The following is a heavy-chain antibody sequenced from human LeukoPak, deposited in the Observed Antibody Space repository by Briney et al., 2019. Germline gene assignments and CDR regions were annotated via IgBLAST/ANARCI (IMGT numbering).Heavy chain of an antibody. V-gene: IGHV4-59*08. Sequence: SETLSLTCTVSGGSITSYYWSWIRQPPGKGLEWIGYIYYSGSTNYNPSLKSRVTISVDTSKNQFSLKLSSVTAADTAVYYCARHRIAAAGTSFDYWGQGTLVTVSS. CDR3: ARHRIAAAGTSFDY. CDR2: IYYSGST. CDR1: GGSITSYY. J-gene: IGHJ4*02. D-gene: IGHD6-13*01.